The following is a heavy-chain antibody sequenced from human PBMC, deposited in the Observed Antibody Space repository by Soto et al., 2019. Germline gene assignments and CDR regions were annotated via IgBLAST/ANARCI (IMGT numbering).Heavy chain of an antibody. J-gene: IGHJ6*02. Sequence: QVQLVQSGAEVKKPGSSVKVSCKASGGTFSSYAISWVRQAPGQGLEWMGGIIPIFGTANYAQKFQGRVTITADESTSTAYMELSSLRSEDTAVYHCARSSAVGYYYYYYGMDVWGQGTTVTVSS. V-gene: IGHV1-69*01. CDR2: IIPIFGTA. D-gene: IGHD1-26*01. CDR3: ARSSAVGYYYYYYGMDV. CDR1: GGTFSSYA.